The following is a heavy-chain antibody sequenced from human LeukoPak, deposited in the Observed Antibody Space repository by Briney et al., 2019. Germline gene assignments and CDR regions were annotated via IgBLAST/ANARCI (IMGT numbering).Heavy chain of an antibody. J-gene: IGHJ6*03. D-gene: IGHD2-2*01. V-gene: IGHV1-69*05. CDR1: GGTFSSYA. CDR3: ARTQDIVVVPAGEFYYYDYMDV. CDR2: IIPIFGTA. Sequence: SVKVSCKASGGTFSSYAISWVRQAPGQGLEWMGGIIPIFGTANYAQKFQGRVTITTDESTSTAYMELSSLRYEDTAVYYCARTQDIVVVPAGEFYYYDYMDVWGKGTTVTVSS.